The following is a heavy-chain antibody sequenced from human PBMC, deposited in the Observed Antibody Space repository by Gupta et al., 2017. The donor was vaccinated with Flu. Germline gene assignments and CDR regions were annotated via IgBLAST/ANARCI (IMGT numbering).Heavy chain of an antibody. V-gene: IGHV4-59*01. J-gene: IGHJ6*02. CDR3: ARKKKKETYYDFWVEEDYGMDV. Sequence: IRQPPGKGLEWIGYIYYSGSTNYNPSLKSRVTISVDTSKNQFSLKLSSVTAADTAVYYCARKKKKETYYDFWVEEDYGMDVWGQGTTVTVSS. D-gene: IGHD3-3*01. CDR2: IYYSGST.